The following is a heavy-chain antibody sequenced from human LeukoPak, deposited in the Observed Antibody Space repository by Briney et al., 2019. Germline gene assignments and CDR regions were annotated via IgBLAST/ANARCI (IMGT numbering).Heavy chain of an antibody. V-gene: IGHV3-23*01. CDR3: AKESLRVVPSATFDY. Sequence: GGTLSLSCAASGLTFSNYGMRWDRPAPGKGLVWVSALSGSGGSTYYADSVKGRFTISRDNSKNTLYLQMHSLRAEDTAVYYCAKESLRVVPSATFDYWGQGTLVTVSS. CDR1: GLTFSNYG. D-gene: IGHD2-2*01. J-gene: IGHJ4*02. CDR2: LSGSGGST.